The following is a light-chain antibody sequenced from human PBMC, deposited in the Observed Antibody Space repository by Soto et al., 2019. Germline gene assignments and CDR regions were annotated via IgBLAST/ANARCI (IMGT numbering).Light chain of an antibody. CDR1: SSDVGGYNY. CDR3: ISYTSSSTRV. Sequence: QSALTQPASVSGSPGQSITISCTGTSSDVGGYNYVSWYQQHPGKAPTLMIYDVSNRPSGVSNRFSGSKSGNTASLTISGLQAEDEADYYCISYTSSSTRVFGGGTKLTV. J-gene: IGLJ3*02. V-gene: IGLV2-14*01. CDR2: DVS.